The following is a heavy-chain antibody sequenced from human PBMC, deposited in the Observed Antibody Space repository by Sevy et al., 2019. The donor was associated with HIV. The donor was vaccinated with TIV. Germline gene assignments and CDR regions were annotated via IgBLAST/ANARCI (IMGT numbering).Heavy chain of an antibody. CDR3: ARGPPDGSYDYFDY. Sequence: GGSLRLSCAASGFSFNGYAMHWVRQAPGKGLEWVSSISGLSNYIYYAESLKGRFIISRDNAKNTLYLQMNSLRADDTAVYYCARGPPDGSYDYFDYWGQGTLVTVSS. J-gene: IGHJ4*02. CDR2: ISGLSNYI. CDR1: GFSFNGYA. V-gene: IGHV3-21*06. D-gene: IGHD1-26*01.